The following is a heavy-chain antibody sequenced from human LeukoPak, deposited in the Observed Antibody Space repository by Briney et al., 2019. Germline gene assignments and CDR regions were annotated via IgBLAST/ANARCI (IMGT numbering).Heavy chain of an antibody. CDR3: AKLGHSSSDY. CDR2: IRDSAYRT. D-gene: IGHD6-6*01. J-gene: IGHJ4*02. V-gene: IGHV3-23*01. Sequence: PGGSLRLSCAASRFTFSNYAMSWVRQAPGKGLEWVSSIRDSAYRTYYADSVKGRFTISRDNSKNTLYLQMNSLRAEDTAVYYCAKLGHSSSDYWGQGTLVTVSS. CDR1: RFTFSNYA.